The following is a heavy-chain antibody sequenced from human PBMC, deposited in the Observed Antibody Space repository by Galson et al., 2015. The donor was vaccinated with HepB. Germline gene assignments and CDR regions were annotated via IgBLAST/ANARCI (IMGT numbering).Heavy chain of an antibody. J-gene: IGHJ4*02. CDR2: ISVYNGNR. CDR1: GYIFRSYG. CDR3: ARARYSSSPPDY. V-gene: IGHV1-18*01. Sequence: SVKVSCKAYGYIFRSYGSSWVRQAPGQGLEWMGWISVYNGNRNYAQKVQGRVTMTTDTSTNTVYMEGRSLRSDDTAVYYCARARYSSSPPDYWGQGTLFTVSS. D-gene: IGHD6-6*01.